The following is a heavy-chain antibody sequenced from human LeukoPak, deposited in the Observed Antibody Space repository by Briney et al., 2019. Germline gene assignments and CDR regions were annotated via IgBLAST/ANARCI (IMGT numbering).Heavy chain of an antibody. J-gene: IGHJ3*02. CDR3: ARDLEHDYGDYLDAFDI. CDR2: INTNTGNP. Sequence: ASVKVSCKASGYTFTSYAMNWVRQAPGQGLEWMGWINTNTGNPTYAQGFTGRFVFSLDTSVSTAYLQISSLKAEDTAVYYCARDLEHDYGDYLDAFDIWGQGTMVTVSS. V-gene: IGHV7-4-1*02. CDR1: GYTFTSYA. D-gene: IGHD4-17*01.